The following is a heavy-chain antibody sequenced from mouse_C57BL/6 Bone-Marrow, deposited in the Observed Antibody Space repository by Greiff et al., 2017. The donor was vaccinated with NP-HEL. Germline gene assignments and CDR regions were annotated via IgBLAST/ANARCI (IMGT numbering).Heavy chain of an antibody. D-gene: IGHD1-1*01. V-gene: IGHV14-4*01. Sequence: DVKLQESGAELVRPGASVKLSCTASGFNIKDDYMHWVKQRPEQGLEWIGWIDPENGDTEYASKFQGKATITADTSSNTAYLQLSSLTSEDTAVYYCTPLFFDVWGTGTTVTVSS. CDR3: TPLFFDV. CDR2: IDPENGDT. CDR1: GFNIKDDY. J-gene: IGHJ1*03.